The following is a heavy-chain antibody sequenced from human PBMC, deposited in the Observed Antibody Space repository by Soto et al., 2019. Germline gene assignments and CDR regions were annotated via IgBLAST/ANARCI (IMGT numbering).Heavy chain of an antibody. CDR2: ISDTGDT. J-gene: IGHJ4*02. V-gene: IGHV4-61*08. CDR1: GDSVSSDGYF. Sequence: QVQLRESGPGLLKPSETLSLTCTVSGDSVSSDGYFWTWVRQPPGKGLEWIAYISDTGDTNYNPSLKSRVTISVDTYRNQFSLKMRSVSAADTAMYFGAIIVVGVPIAYWGQGTLLPVSS. D-gene: IGHD2-2*01. CDR3: AIIVVGVPIAY.